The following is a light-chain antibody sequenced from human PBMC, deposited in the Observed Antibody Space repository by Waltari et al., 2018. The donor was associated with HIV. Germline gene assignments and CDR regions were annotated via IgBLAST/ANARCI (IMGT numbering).Light chain of an antibody. V-gene: IGKV3-20*01. CDR2: GAS. CDR1: RSISRNY. CDR3: QQYGDSPYT. Sequence: IVLTHSPDTVSLSRGKRAAHSCRASRSISRNYLAWYQQIPGPPPRLLIYGASSRATGIPDRFSGSGSGTDFTLTISRLAAADFAVYYCQQYGDSPYTFGQGTKLEIK. J-gene: IGKJ2*01.